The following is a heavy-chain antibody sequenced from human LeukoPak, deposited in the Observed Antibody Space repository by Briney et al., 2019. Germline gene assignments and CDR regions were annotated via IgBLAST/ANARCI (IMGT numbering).Heavy chain of an antibody. J-gene: IGHJ4*02. V-gene: IGHV4-34*01. CDR1: GGSFSGYY. CDR2: INHSGST. Sequence: PSETLSLTCAVYGGSFSGYYWSWIRQPPGKGLEWIGEINHSGSTNYNPSLKSRVTISVDTSKNQFSLKLSYVTAADTAVYYCARGLGGYSYGLNYGGNNGYWGQGTLVTVSS. D-gene: IGHD5-18*01. CDR3: ARGLGGYSYGLNYGGNNGY.